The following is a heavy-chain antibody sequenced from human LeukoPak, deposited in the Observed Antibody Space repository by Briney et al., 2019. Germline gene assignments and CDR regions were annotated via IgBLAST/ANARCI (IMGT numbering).Heavy chain of an antibody. V-gene: IGHV3-7*01. J-gene: IGHJ4*02. CDR3: ARAAGVYYDSSGYWY. Sequence: PGGSLRLSCAASGFSFSSYWMSWVRQAPGKGLEWVANIKQDGSDKYSVDSVKGRFTISRDNAKNSLYLQMNSLRAEDTAVYYCARAAGVYYDSSGYWYWGQGTLVTVSS. CDR1: GFSFSSYW. D-gene: IGHD3-22*01. CDR2: IKQDGSDK.